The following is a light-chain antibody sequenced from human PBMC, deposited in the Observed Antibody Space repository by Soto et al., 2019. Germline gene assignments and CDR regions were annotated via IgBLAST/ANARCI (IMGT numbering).Light chain of an antibody. J-gene: IGKJ1*01. CDR2: EAS. Sequence: EIVLTQSPATLSLSPGERATLSCRASQSVGNNLAWYQQKPGQAPGLLIYEASTRATGIPARFSGSGSGTDFTLTISSLEPEDFAVYYCQQYGSSPQTFGQGTKVEIK. V-gene: IGKV3-11*01. CDR3: QQYGSSPQT. CDR1: QSVGNN.